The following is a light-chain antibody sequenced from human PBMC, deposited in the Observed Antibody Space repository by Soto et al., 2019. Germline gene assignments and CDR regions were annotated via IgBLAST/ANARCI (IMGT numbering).Light chain of an antibody. CDR3: QQFGSSPGIT. J-gene: IGKJ3*01. V-gene: IGKV3-20*01. CDR1: QSINSRY. CDR2: GAS. Sequence: EIVLTQSPGTLSLSPGERATLSCRASQSINSRYLAWYQQKPGQAPRLLIYGASSRATGIPDRFSGSGSGTDFPLTISRLEPEDFAVYYCQQFGSSPGITFGPGTKVDIK.